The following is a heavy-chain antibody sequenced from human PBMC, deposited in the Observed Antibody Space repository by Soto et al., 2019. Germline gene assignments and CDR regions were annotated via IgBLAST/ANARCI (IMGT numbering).Heavy chain of an antibody. CDR3: ARGPCSSTRCYAIYYYYMDV. V-gene: IGHV1-18*01. D-gene: IGHD2-2*01. J-gene: IGHJ6*03. CDR1: GYTFTSYG. Sequence: GASVKVSCKASGYTFTSYGISWVRQAPGQGLEWMGWISAYNGNTNYAQKLQGRVTMTTDTSTSTAYMELRSLRSDDTAVYYCARGPCSSTRCYAIYYYYMDVWGKGTTVTVSS. CDR2: ISAYNGNT.